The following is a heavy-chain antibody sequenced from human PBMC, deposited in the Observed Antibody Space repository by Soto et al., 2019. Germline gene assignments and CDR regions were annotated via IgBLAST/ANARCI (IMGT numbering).Heavy chain of an antibody. CDR3: AKVIRPLSIYGMDV. V-gene: IGHV3-23*01. J-gene: IGHJ6*02. Sequence: PGGSLRLSCAASGFTFSSYAMSWVRQAPGKGLEWVSGISGSGGGTYYADSVKGRFAISRDSSKSTLYLQMSSLRAEDTAVYYCAKVIRPLSIYGMDVWGQGTTVTVCS. CDR1: GFTFSSYA. CDR2: ISGSGGGT. D-gene: IGHD6-6*01.